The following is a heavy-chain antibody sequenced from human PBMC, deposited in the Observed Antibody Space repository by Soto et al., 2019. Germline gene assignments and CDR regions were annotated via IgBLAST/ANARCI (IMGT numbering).Heavy chain of an antibody. Sequence: AGGSLRLSCAGSGFTFNRNAMSWVRQAPGKGLEWVSGITGNSAFTYYADSVKGRVIISRDNSKNTLYLQINTLRVEDTAVYYCAKNRDYDYDAFDVWGQGTVVTVSS. CDR2: ITGNSAFT. J-gene: IGHJ3*01. CDR3: AKNRDYDYDAFDV. D-gene: IGHD3-16*01. V-gene: IGHV3-23*01. CDR1: GFTFNRNA.